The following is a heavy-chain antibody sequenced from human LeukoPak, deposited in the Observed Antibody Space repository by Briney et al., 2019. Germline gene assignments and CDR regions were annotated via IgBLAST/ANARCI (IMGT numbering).Heavy chain of an antibody. J-gene: IGHJ3*02. D-gene: IGHD3-10*01. CDR2: IYYHENT. CDR3: ARVPITVVRGVTRFDI. CDR1: GGSISSYY. V-gene: IGHV4-39*01. Sequence: SETLSLTCTVSGGSISSYYWGWIRQAPGKGLEWIGSIYYHENTYYNSSLKSRVTISVDTSKNQFSLKLNSVTAADTAVYYCARVPITVVRGVTRFDIWGQGTMVTVSS.